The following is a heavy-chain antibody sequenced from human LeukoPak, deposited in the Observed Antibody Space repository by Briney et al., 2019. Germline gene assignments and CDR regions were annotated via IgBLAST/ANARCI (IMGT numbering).Heavy chain of an antibody. CDR3: ARDGVGDAFDI. D-gene: IGHD2-15*01. CDR2: ISYDGSNK. CDR1: GFTFSSYA. J-gene: IGHJ3*02. Sequence: GGSLRLSCAASGFTFSSYAMPWVRQAPGKGLEWVAVISYDGSNKYYADSVKGRFTISRDNSKNTLYLQMNSLRAEDTAVYYCARDGVGDAFDIWGQGTMVTVSS. V-gene: IGHV3-30-3*01.